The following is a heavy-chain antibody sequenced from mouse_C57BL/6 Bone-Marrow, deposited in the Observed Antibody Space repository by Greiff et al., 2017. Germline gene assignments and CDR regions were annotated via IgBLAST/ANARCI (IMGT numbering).Heavy chain of an antibody. D-gene: IGHD2-3*01. J-gene: IGHJ4*01. V-gene: IGHV14-4*01. CDR1: GFNIKDDY. CDR2: IDPENGDT. CDR3: IFYDRVSNYYAMDY. Sequence: EVQLQQSGAELVRPGASVKLSCTASGFNIKDDYMHWVKQRPEQGLEWIGWIDPENGDTAYASKFQGKATITADTSSNPAYLPLSSLTSEDTAVYYCIFYDRVSNYYAMDYWGQGTSVTVSS.